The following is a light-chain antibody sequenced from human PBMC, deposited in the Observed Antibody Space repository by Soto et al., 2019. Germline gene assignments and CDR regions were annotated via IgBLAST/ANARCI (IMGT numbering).Light chain of an antibody. Sequence: DIQMTQSPPSLSASVGGRVTITCRASQSIRNFLNWYHHKPGDAPNLLIYSASTLHSGVPSRFSGSGSGTDFTLTITSLQPEDFATYFCQQSYTAPWTFGQGTKVEV. CDR3: QQSYTAPWT. J-gene: IGKJ1*01. CDR1: QSIRNF. CDR2: SAS. V-gene: IGKV1-39*01.